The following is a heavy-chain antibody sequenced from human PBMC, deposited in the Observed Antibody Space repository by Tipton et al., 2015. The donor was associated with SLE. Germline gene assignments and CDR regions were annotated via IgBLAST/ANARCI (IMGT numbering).Heavy chain of an antibody. CDR3: ARGGLGYSYYYYMDV. J-gene: IGHJ6*03. D-gene: IGHD5-18*01. CDR1: GDSIGSGGYY. Sequence: TLSLTCTVSGDSIGSGGYYWSWIRQPTGKRLEWIGEINHSGSTKYNPSLKSRVTISLDTSKNQFSLKLSSVTAADTAVYYCARGGLGYSYYYYMDVWGKGTTVTVSS. V-gene: IGHV4-61*08. CDR2: INHSGST.